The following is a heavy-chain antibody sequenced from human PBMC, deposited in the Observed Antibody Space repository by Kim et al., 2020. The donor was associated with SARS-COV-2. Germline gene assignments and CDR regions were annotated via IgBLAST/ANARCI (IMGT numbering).Heavy chain of an antibody. CDR2: FNAGNGNT. V-gene: IGHV1-3*01. Sequence: ASVKVSCKASGYTFTSYAMHWVRQAPGQRLEWMGWFNAGNGNTKYSQKFQGRVTITRDTSASTAYMELSSLRSEDTAVYYCARGPYSADWFDPWGQGTLVTVSS. D-gene: IGHD2-15*01. CDR1: GYTFTSYA. CDR3: ARGPYSADWFDP. J-gene: IGHJ5*02.